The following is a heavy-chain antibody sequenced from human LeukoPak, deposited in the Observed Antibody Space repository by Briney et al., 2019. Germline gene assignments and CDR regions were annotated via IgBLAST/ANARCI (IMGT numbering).Heavy chain of an antibody. D-gene: IGHD3-16*01. CDR2: IYSDGSNK. CDR1: GFIFRNYG. CDR3: ARSGGGMDDY. J-gene: IGHJ4*02. Sequence: GGSLRLSCGASGFIFRNYGMHWVRQAPGKGLQWVAVIYSDGSNKNTADSVRGRFTISRDNAKNSLYLQMNSLRAEDTAVYYCARSGGGMDDYWGQGTLVTVSS. V-gene: IGHV3-33*01.